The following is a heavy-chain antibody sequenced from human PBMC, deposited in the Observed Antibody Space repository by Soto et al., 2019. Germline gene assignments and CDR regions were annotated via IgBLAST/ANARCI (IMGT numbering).Heavy chain of an antibody. V-gene: IGHV1-69*12. Sequence: QVQLVQSGAEVKKPGSSVKVSCKASGGTFSTSAISWVRQAPGQGLEWVGGIMPVFATPDYAQNFQGRVTITADXPXTXAXXELTSLRTDDTAVYYCARDKDRQQLGGNYYYILDVWGQGTAITVSS. J-gene: IGHJ6*02. CDR2: IMPVFATP. CDR1: GGTFSTSA. CDR3: ARDKDRQQLGGNYYYILDV. D-gene: IGHD3-3*02.